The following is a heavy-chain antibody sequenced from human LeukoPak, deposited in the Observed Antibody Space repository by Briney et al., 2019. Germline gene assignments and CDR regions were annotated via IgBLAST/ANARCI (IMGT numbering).Heavy chain of an antibody. Sequence: WGSLRLSCAASGFTFSSYAMSWVRQAPGKGLEGGSAISGSGGGTYYADSGKGRFTISRDNSTTTLYLQMNSLRAEDTAVYYCGKDYDILPWGAFDIWGQGTMVTVSS. J-gene: IGHJ3*02. CDR1: GFTFSSYA. V-gene: IGHV3-23*01. D-gene: IGHD3-9*01. CDR2: ISGSGGGT. CDR3: GKDYDILPWGAFDI.